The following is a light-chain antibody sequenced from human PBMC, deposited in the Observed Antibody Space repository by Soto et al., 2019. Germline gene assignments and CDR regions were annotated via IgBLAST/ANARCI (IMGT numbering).Light chain of an antibody. CDR2: KAS. CDR1: QGISNY. CDR3: QHYNSYSEA. J-gene: IGKJ1*01. Sequence: MTQSPATLSASVGDRVTITCRASQGISNYLGWYQQKPGKAPKLLIYKASTLKSGVPSRFSGSGSGTEFTLTISSLQPDDFATYYCQHYNSYSEAFGQGTKVDIK. V-gene: IGKV1-5*03.